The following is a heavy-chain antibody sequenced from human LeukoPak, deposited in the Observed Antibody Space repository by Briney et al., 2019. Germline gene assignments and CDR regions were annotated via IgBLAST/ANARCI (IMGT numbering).Heavy chain of an antibody. V-gene: IGHV1-69*04. CDR1: GATLNLGHA. Sequence: SVKVSCKAFGATLNLGHAFIWARQPPRQGLQWMGRPIPFIGAVTYAQNFQGSVSFTADKPTSTLYLELNSLRPEDTAIYYCSPCGHAYDWFGPWGQGTLVSVSA. CDR3: SPCGHAYDWFGP. J-gene: IGHJ5*02. CDR2: PIPFIGAV. D-gene: IGHD4-17*01.